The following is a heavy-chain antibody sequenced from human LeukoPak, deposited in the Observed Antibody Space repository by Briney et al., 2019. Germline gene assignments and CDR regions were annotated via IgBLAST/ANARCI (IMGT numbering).Heavy chain of an antibody. Sequence: SETLSLTCTVSGGPISSYYWSWIRQPPGKGLEWIGYIYYSGSTNYNPSLKSRVTISVDTSKNQFSPKLSSVTAADTAVYYCASGSSGWHDYWGQGTLVTVSS. D-gene: IGHD6-19*01. J-gene: IGHJ4*02. CDR3: ASGSSGWHDY. V-gene: IGHV4-59*01. CDR1: GGPISSYY. CDR2: IYYSGST.